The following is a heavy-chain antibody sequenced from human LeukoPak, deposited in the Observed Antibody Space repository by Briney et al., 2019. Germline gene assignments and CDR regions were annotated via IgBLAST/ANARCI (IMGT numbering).Heavy chain of an antibody. V-gene: IGHV3-53*01. J-gene: IGHJ4*02. CDR1: GFTDSSNY. Sequence: TGGSLRLSCAASGFTDSSNYMSWIRQAPGKGLEWVSVIYSGENPYYADSVKGRFTISRDNSKNAVYLQMNSLRAEDTAVYYCARTNFWSGHWGQGTLVTVSS. CDR3: ARTNFWSGH. D-gene: IGHD3-3*01. CDR2: IYSGENP.